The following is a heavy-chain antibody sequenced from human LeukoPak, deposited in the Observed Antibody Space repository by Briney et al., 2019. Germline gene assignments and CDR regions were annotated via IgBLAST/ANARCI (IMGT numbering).Heavy chain of an antibody. Sequence: PSETLSLTCAVSGGSISSGGYSWSWIRQPPGKRLEWIGYIYYSGSTYYNPSLKSRVTISVDTSKNQFSLKLSSVTAADTAVYYCARVKVAGTYSVRYFDYWGQGTLVTVSS. D-gene: IGHD2-15*01. CDR3: ARVKVAGTYSVRYFDY. J-gene: IGHJ4*02. V-gene: IGHV4-30-4*07. CDR2: IYYSGST. CDR1: GGSISSGGYS.